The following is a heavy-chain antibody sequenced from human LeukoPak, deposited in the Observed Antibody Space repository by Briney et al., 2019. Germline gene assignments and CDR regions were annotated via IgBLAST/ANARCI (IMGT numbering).Heavy chain of an antibody. Sequence: GGSLRLSCAASGFTFSSYSMNWVRQAPGKGLEWVSYISSSSSTIYYADSVKGRFTIFRDNSKNTLYLQMNSLRAEDTAVYYCARVSGYSSGWSRDSDYWGQGTLVTVSS. J-gene: IGHJ4*02. CDR2: ISSSSSTI. D-gene: IGHD6-19*01. CDR1: GFTFSSYS. CDR3: ARVSGYSSGWSRDSDY. V-gene: IGHV3-48*01.